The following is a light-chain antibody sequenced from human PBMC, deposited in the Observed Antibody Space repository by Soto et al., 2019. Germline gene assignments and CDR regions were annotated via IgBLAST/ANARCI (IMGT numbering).Light chain of an antibody. CDR3: QKYNSAPRT. Sequence: DIQMTQSPSSLSASVGDRVTITCRASQGISNYLAWYQQKPGKVPKLLIYAASTFQSGVPSRFSGSGSGTDFNLTISSLQPEDVATYYCQKYNSAPRTFGQGTKVEIK. V-gene: IGKV1-27*01. J-gene: IGKJ1*01. CDR2: AAS. CDR1: QGISNY.